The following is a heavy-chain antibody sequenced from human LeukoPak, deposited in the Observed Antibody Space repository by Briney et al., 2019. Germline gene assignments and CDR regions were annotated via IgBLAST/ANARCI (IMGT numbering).Heavy chain of an antibody. CDR3: AKYGVVLPPGSHIPHWFDF. D-gene: IGHD2-8*01. J-gene: IGHJ5*01. Sequence: GRSLRLSCAASGFTFSSYGMHWVRQAPGKGLEWVAVISYDGSNKYYADSVKGRFTISRDNSKNTLYLQMSSLRGDDTAVYYCAKYGVVLPPGSHIPHWFDFWGQGSLVTVSS. CDR1: GFTFSSYG. V-gene: IGHV3-30*18. CDR2: ISYDGSNK.